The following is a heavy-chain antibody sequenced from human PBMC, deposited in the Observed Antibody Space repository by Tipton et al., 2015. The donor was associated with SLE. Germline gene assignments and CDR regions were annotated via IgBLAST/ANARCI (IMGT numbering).Heavy chain of an antibody. Sequence: TLSLTCTVSGASVSSSFHQWSWIRQPAGEGLEWIGHSSGSATYNPSLKSRVTISVDTTKNQFSLKLTSVTAADSAVYYCARGYCFAGSCYSFDYWGQGALVTVSS. CDR3: ARGYCFAGSCYSFDY. CDR1: GASVSSSFHQ. V-gene: IGHV4-61*10. CDR2: SSGSA. J-gene: IGHJ4*02. D-gene: IGHD2-15*01.